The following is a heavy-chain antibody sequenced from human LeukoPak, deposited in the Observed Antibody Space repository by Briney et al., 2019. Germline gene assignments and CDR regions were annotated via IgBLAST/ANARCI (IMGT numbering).Heavy chain of an antibody. CDR3: ARGGCSSTSCYHDYYGMDV. CDR2: IGTAGDT. J-gene: IGHJ6*02. D-gene: IGHD2-2*01. CDR1: GFTFSSYD. Sequence: GGSLRLSCAASGFTFSSYDMHWVRQATGKGLEWVSAIGTAGDTYYPGSVKGRFTISRENAKNSLYLQMNSLRAGDTAVYYCARGGCSSTSCYHDYYGMDVGGQGTTVTVSS. V-gene: IGHV3-13*01.